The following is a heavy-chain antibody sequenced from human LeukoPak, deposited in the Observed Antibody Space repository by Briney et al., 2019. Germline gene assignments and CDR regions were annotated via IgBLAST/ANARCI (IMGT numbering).Heavy chain of an antibody. D-gene: IGHD3-10*01. CDR3: VAEGVRGVINGPSY. CDR2: IYYSGST. Sequence: PSETLSLTCTVSGGSISSSSYYWGWIRQPPGKGLEWIGSIYYSGSTYYNPSLKSRVTISVDTSKNQFSLKLSSVTAADTAVYYCVAEGVRGVINGPSYWGQGTLVTVSS. V-gene: IGHV4-39*01. J-gene: IGHJ4*02. CDR1: GGSISSSSYY.